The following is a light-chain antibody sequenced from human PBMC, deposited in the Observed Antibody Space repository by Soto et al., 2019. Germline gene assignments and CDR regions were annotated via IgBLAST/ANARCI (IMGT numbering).Light chain of an antibody. CDR1: QSSVHSDETTY. Sequence: GLPQTHSSSPFTLGQPAPFSSRSGQSSVHSDETTYLSWLQQRPGQPPRLLIYKISNRFSGVPDRFSGSGAGTDFTLKISRVEAEDVGVYYCMQPTQFPWTFGQGTKVEIK. CDR2: KIS. CDR3: MQPTQFPWT. J-gene: IGKJ1*01. V-gene: IGKV2-24*01.